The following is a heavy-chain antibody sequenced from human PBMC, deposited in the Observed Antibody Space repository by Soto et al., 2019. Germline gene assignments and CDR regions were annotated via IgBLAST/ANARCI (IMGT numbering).Heavy chain of an antibody. D-gene: IGHD2-15*01. CDR2: IIPIFGTA. Sequence: SVKVSCKASGGTFSIYAISWVRQAPGQGLEWMGGIIPIFGTANYAQEFQGRVTMTADESKSTAYMERISLRAEDTAVYYCAQEGYCSGCSGPGGYFDYWGQGTLVTVSS. V-gene: IGHV1-69*13. CDR1: GGTFSIYA. J-gene: IGHJ4*02. CDR3: AQEGYCSGCSGPGGYFDY.